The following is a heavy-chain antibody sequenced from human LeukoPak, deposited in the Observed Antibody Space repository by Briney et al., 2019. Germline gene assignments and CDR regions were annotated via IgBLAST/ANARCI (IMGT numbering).Heavy chain of an antibody. CDR1: VGSIGRGGSS. V-gene: IGHV4-30-2*01. Sequence: SETLSLTWAFLVGSIGRGGSSWSWFRQPPGRGLEWIGYIYHSGSTYYNPSLKSRVTISVDRSKNQFSLKLSSVTAADTAVYYCARDFDGYLDYWGQGTLVTVSS. D-gene: IGHD3-9*01. CDR2: IYHSGST. J-gene: IGHJ4*02. CDR3: ARDFDGYLDY.